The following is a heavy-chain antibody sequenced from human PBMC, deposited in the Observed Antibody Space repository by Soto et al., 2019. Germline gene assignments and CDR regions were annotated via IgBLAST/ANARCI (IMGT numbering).Heavy chain of an antibody. CDR1: GFSFKSYS. V-gene: IGHV3-30-3*01. Sequence: QVQLVESGGGVVQPGRSLRLSCAACGFSFKSYSMHWLRQAPGKGLEWVAVILYDESNRYYADSVKGRFTISRDNSKNTLYLQLNSLKFEDTAVYYCARDRLSSGWTKLDSWGQGTLVTVSS. J-gene: IGHJ4*02. CDR2: ILYDESNR. D-gene: IGHD6-19*01. CDR3: ARDRLSSGWTKLDS.